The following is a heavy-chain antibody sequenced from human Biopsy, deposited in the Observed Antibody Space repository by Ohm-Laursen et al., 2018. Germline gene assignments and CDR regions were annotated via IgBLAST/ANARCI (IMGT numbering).Heavy chain of an antibody. Sequence: SLRLSCSASGFIFSDYYMSWIRQAPGKGLEWVSNINSVGTIYYADSVRGRFTISRDNAKNSLYLQMNSLRVEDTAVYYCAKDRWPHVVVVTTNFDSWGQGTLVTVSS. V-gene: IGHV3-11*01. D-gene: IGHD2-21*02. CDR1: GFIFSDYY. J-gene: IGHJ4*02. CDR2: INSVGTI. CDR3: AKDRWPHVVVVTTNFDS.